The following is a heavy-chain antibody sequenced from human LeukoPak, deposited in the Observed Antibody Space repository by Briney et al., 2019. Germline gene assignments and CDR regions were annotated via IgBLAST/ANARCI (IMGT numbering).Heavy chain of an antibody. CDR1: GFTFSSYS. J-gene: IGHJ4*02. Sequence: GGPLRLSCAASGFTFSSYSMNWVRQAPGKGLEWVSSISSSSSYIYYADSVKGRFTISRDNAKNSLYLQMNSLRAEDTALYYCARDPYSGLFDYWGQGTLVTVSS. CDR3: ARDPYSGLFDY. CDR2: ISSSSSYI. V-gene: IGHV3-21*01. D-gene: IGHD4-11*01.